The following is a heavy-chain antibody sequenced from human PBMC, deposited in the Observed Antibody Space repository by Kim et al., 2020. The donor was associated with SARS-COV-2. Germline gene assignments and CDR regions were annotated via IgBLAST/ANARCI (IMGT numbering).Heavy chain of an antibody. CDR1: GVYFSSSW. V-gene: IGHV3-74*01. CDR3: ARGYSEGSGHGEGY. D-gene: IGHD2-15*01. CDR2: INSDGSRI. Sequence: GGSLRLSCAVSGVYFSSSWMHWVRQAPGKGLVWVARINSDGSRINYADSVKGRFTISRDNAKDTLYLQMNSLRVGDTAVDDCARGYSEGSGHGEGYWGQGTLVTVSS. J-gene: IGHJ1*01.